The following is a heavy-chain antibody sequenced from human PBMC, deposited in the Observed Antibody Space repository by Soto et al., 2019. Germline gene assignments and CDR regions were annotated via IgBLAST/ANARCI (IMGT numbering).Heavy chain of an antibody. CDR1: GGSFSGYD. J-gene: IGHJ4*02. CDR2: INHSGSS. V-gene: IGHV4-34*01. D-gene: IGHD2-8*02. Sequence: PSETLSLTCAVYGGSFSGYDCTWIRQPPGTGLEWIGEINHSGSSNYNPSLKSRVTISVDTSKNQFSLKLTSVTAADTAVYYCARDKITGLFDYWGQGTLVTVSS. CDR3: ARDKITGLFDY.